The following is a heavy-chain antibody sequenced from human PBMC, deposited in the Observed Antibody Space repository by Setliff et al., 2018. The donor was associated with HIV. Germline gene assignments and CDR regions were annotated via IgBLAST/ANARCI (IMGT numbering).Heavy chain of an antibody. CDR2: IYTSGST. CDR3: ARGVRGSWLVYWFDP. J-gene: IGHJ5*02. V-gene: IGHV4-4*09. Sequence: SETLSLTCTVSGGSISSYYWSWIRQPPGKGPEWIGYIYTSGSTNYNPSLKSRVTISVDTSKNQFSLKLSSVTAADTAVYYCARGVRGSWLVYWFDPWGQVTLVTVSS. D-gene: IGHD6-13*01. CDR1: GGSISSYY.